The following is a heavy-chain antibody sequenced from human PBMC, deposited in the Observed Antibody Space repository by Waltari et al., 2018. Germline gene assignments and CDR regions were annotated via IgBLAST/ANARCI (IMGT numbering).Heavy chain of an antibody. CDR2: IYPGDSDT. V-gene: IGHV5-51*01. Sequence: EVQLVQSGAEVKTPGESLKISCKGSGYSFTSSWIGWVRQMPGKGLEWMGIIYPGDSDTRYSPSFQGQVTISADKSISTAYLQWSSLKASDTAMYYCACSYCTNGVCYTGEAFDIWGQGTMVTVSS. J-gene: IGHJ3*02. CDR3: ACSYCTNGVCYTGEAFDI. D-gene: IGHD2-8*01. CDR1: GYSFTSSW.